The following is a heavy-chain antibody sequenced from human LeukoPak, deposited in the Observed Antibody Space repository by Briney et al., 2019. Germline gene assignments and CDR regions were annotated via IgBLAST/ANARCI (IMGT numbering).Heavy chain of an antibody. CDR3: AKDLVITSCLYYFDY. D-gene: IGHD3-22*01. CDR1: GITFSSYA. CDR2: ISYDGSNK. Sequence: PGGSLRLSSAASGITFSSYAMHWVRQAPGKGLEWVAVISYDGSNKYYADSVKGRFTISRDNFKNTLYLQMNSLRAEDTAVYYCAKDLVITSCLYYFDYWGQGTLVTVSS. J-gene: IGHJ4*02. V-gene: IGHV3-30-3*01.